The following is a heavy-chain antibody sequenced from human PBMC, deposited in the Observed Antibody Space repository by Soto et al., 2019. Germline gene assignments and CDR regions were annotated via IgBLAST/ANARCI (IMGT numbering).Heavy chain of an antibody. J-gene: IGHJ4*02. CDR2: LSGSGDNT. D-gene: IGHD6-6*01. CDR3: AQDVSSSPLV. CDR1: GFTFSRYA. V-gene: IGHV3-23*01. Sequence: EVQLLESGGGLVQPGRSLRLSCAASGFTFSRYAMTWVRQAPGKGLEWVSSLSGSGDNTYYGDSVKGRFTISRDNSENTLYLQMNSLRAEDTAVYYGAQDVSSSPLVWGQGALVTGSS.